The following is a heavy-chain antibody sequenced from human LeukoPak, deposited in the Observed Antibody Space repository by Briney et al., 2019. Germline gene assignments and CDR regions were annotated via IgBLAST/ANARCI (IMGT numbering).Heavy chain of an antibody. J-gene: IGHJ4*02. CDR3: ARLAGPRPGTYYFDF. D-gene: IGHD6-19*01. Sequence: GGSLRLSCAASGFTYSDYAMEWVRQTPGKGLGWVSSITPTTDNIYYTPSVEGRFTTSRDNAKHSLYLQMNNLRADDTAVYYCARLAGPRPGTYYFDFWGQGVQVTVSS. CDR1: GFTYSDYA. CDR2: ITPTTDNI. V-gene: IGHV3-21*01.